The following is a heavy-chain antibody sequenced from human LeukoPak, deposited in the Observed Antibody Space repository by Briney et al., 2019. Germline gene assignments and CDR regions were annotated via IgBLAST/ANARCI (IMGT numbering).Heavy chain of an antibody. V-gene: IGHV3-48*01. J-gene: IGHJ4*02. D-gene: IGHD2-15*01. CDR2: ISSSSSTK. CDR1: GFSFSPYS. Sequence: GGSLRLSCAASGFSFSPYSMNWVRQAPGKGLEWVSYISSSSSTKYYADSVKGRFTISRDNAKNSLYLQMNNLRAEDTAVYHCARDRGYCRGGSWICAFDYWGQGTVVTVSS. CDR3: ARDRGYCRGGSWICAFDY.